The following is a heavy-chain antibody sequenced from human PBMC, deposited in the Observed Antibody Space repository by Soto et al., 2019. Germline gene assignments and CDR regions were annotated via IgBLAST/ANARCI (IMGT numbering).Heavy chain of an antibody. V-gene: IGHV3-15*07. J-gene: IGHJ6*02. CDR1: GFTFSNAW. Sequence: GGSLRLSCAASGFTFSNAWMNWVRQAPGKGLEWVGRIKSKTDGGTTDYAAPVKGRFTISRDDSKNTLYLQMNSLKTEDTAVYYCTSQFYYYYGMDVWGQGTTVTVSS. CDR3: TSQFYYYYGMDV. CDR2: IKSKTDGGTT.